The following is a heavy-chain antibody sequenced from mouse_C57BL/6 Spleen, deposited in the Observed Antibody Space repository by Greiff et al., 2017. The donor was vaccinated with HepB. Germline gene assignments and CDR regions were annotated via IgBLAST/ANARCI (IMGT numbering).Heavy chain of an antibody. CDR2: INPNNGGT. CDR1: GYTFTDYY. V-gene: IGHV1-26*01. Sequence: SGPELVKPGASVKISCKASGYTFTDYYMNWVKQSHGKSLEWIGDINPNNGGTSYNQKFKGKATLTVDKSSSTAYMELRSLTSEDSAVYYCARRNWVMGYFDYWGQGTTLTVSS. J-gene: IGHJ2*01. CDR3: ARRNWVMGYFDY. D-gene: IGHD4-1*01.